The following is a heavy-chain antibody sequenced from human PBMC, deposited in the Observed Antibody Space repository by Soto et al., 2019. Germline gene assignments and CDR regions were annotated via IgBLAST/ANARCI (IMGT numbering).Heavy chain of an antibody. D-gene: IGHD6-19*01. CDR3: ASAQGIAVAGTVDGY. CDR1: GGTFSSYT. CDR2: IIPILGIA. V-gene: IGHV1-69*02. Sequence: QVQLVQSGAEVKKPGSSVKVSCKASGGTFSSYTISWVRQAPGQGLEWMGRIIPILGIANYAQKFQGRVTITADKSTSTAYMELSSLRSEDTAVYYCASAQGIAVAGTVDGYWGQGTLVTVSS. J-gene: IGHJ4*02.